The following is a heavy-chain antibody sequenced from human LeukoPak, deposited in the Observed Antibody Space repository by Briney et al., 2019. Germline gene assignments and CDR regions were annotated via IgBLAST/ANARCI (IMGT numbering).Heavy chain of an antibody. CDR2: IWYDGSNK. J-gene: IGHJ4*02. Sequence: GRSLRLSCAASGFTFSSYGMHWVRQAPGKGLEWVAAIWYDGSNKYYADSVKGRFTISRDNSKNTLYLQMNSLRAEDTAVYYCARERVRDWIMITFGGVFDYWDQGTLVTVSS. CDR1: GFTFSSYG. V-gene: IGHV3-33*01. D-gene: IGHD3-16*01. CDR3: ARERVRDWIMITFGGVFDY.